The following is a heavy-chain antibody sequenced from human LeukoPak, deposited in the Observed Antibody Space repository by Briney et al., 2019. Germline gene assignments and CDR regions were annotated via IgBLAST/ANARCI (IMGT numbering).Heavy chain of an antibody. V-gene: IGHV3-30*04. CDR2: ISSDGSNK. D-gene: IGHD3-9*01. CDR1: AFTFSSYT. CDR3: ARRCFDYYCYGMDV. Sequence: PGRSLRLSCAASAFTFSSYTMHWVRQAPGKGLEWVAVISSDGSNKYYADSVKGRFTISRDNSKNTLYLQMNGLRAEDTAVYYCARRCFDYYCYGMDVWGQGTTVTVSS. J-gene: IGHJ6*02.